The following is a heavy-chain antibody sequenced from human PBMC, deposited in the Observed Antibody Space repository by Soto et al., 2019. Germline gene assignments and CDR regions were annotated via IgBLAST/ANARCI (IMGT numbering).Heavy chain of an antibody. CDR1: GGSISSGGYY. CDR2: IYYSGST. V-gene: IGHV4-31*03. J-gene: IGHJ4*02. Sequence: SETLSLTCTVSGGSISSGGYYWSWIRQHPGKGLEWIGYIYYSGSTYYNPSLKSRVTISVDTSKNQFSLKLSSVTAADTAVYYCARIPTTVVTQFDYWGQGTLVTVSS. CDR3: ARIPTTVVTQFDY. D-gene: IGHD4-17*01.